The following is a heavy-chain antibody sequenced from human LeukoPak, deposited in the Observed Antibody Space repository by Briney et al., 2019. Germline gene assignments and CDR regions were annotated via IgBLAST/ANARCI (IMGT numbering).Heavy chain of an antibody. Sequence: GASVKVSCKASGYTFTSYYMHWVRQVPGQGLEWMGIINPSGGSTSYAQKFQGRVTMTRDTSTSTVYMELSSLRSEDTAVYYCVVGGLQSVEPNRGSPNRNYYYYYYGMDVWGQGTTVTVSS. V-gene: IGHV1-46*01. J-gene: IGHJ6*02. CDR2: INPSGGST. CDR3: VVGGLQSVEPNRGSPNRNYYYYYYGMDV. D-gene: IGHD4-11*01. CDR1: GYTFTSYY.